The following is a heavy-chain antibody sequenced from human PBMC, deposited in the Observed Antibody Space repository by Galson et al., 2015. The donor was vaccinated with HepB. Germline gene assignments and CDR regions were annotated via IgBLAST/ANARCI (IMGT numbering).Heavy chain of an antibody. Sequence: SLRLSCAASGFTFSSYWMHWVRQAPGKGLVWVSRINSDGSSTSYADSVKGRFTISRDNSKNTLYLQMNSLRAEDTAVYYCAKAPPVVVTPAAIPYYFDYWGQETPVTVSS. V-gene: IGHV3-74*01. CDR2: INSDGSST. CDR3: AKAPPVVVTPAAIPYYFDY. J-gene: IGHJ4*02. D-gene: IGHD2-2*02. CDR1: GFTFSSYW.